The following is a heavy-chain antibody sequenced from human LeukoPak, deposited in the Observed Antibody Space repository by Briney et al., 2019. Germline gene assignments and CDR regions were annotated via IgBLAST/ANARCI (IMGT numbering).Heavy chain of an antibody. V-gene: IGHV3-23*01. D-gene: IGHD3-10*01. CDR3: AKDQGYYGSGSYKEYFQH. Sequence: GGSLRLSCAASGFTFSSYAMSWVRQAPGMGLEWVAAISGSGDSTYYADSVKGRFTISRDNSKNTLSLQLNSLRAEDTAVYYCAKDQGYYGSGSYKEYFQHWGQGTLVTVSS. J-gene: IGHJ1*01. CDR1: GFTFSSYA. CDR2: ISGSGDST.